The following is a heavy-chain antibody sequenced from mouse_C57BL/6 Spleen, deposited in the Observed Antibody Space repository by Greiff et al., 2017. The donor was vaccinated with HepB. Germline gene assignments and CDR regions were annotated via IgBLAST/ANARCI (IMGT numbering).Heavy chain of an antibody. V-gene: IGHV5-6*01. J-gene: IGHJ3*01. CDR3: ARQGADGFAY. CDR1: GFTFSSYG. Sequence: EVKLMESGGDLVKPGGSLKLSCAASGFTFSSYGMSWVRQTPDKRLEWVATISSGGSYTYYPDSVKGRFTISRDNAKNTLYLQMSSLKSEDTAMYYCARQGADGFAYWGQGTLVTVSA. CDR2: ISSGGSYT.